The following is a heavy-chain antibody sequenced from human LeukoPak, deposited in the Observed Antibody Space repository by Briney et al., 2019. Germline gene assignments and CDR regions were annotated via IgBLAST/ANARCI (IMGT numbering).Heavy chain of an antibody. D-gene: IGHD3-9*01. V-gene: IGHV3-30*02. CDR3: AKDRVLRYFDWLFDLDY. Sequence: GGSVRLSCAASGFTFSNYGMHWVRQAPGKGLEWVAFIRYDANNKYYADSVKGRFTISRDNSKNTLYLQMNSLRAEDTAVYYCAKDRVLRYFDWLFDLDYWGQGTLVTVSS. CDR2: IRYDANNK. CDR1: GFTFSNYG. J-gene: IGHJ4*02.